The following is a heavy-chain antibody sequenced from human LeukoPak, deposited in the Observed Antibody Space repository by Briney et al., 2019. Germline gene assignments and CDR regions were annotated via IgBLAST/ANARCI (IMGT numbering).Heavy chain of an antibody. CDR3: ARDLAVLGVVFTSYMDV. V-gene: IGHV1-18*01. D-gene: IGHD3-3*01. J-gene: IGHJ6*01. CDR1: GYTFISHG. Sequence: GSVTLSCTASGYTFISHGITWVRQAPGQGLEWMGWISTYSGSTHYAQKFQGRVTLTKDTSTTTAYLELRSLRSDDTAVYYCARDLAVLGVVFTSYMDVWGQGAPVTVSS. CDR2: ISTYSGST.